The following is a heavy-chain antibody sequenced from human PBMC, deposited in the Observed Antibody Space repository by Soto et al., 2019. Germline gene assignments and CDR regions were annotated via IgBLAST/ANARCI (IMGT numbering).Heavy chain of an antibody. V-gene: IGHV3-11*01. CDR2: ISGPGSVI. Sequence: QMQLVESGGGLVGSGGSLKLSCVSSGFTFSDYYMHWMRQAPGKGLEWVSYISGPGSVISYADSVKGRFTISRDNAKDSLFLQLNNLRAEDTALYYCARGKYPGSVDVWGQGTMVTVSS. CDR3: ARGKYPGSVDV. CDR1: GFTFSDYY. J-gene: IGHJ3*01.